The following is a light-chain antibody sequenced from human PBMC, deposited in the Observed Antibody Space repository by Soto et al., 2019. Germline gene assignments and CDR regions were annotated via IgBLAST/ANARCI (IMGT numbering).Light chain of an antibody. V-gene: IGKV3-15*01. J-gene: IGKJ4*01. CDR3: QQYNNWPPLT. CDR1: KSVSNN. CDR2: GAS. Sequence: EIVMTQSPATLSVSPGERAILSCRASKSVSNNLAWYQQKPGQAPRLLIYGASTRATGIPARFSGSGSGTEFTLRIISLQSEDFAIYYCQQYNNWPPLTFGGGTKVEIK.